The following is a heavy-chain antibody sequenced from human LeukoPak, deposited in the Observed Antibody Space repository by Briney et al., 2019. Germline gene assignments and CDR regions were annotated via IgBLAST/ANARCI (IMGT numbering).Heavy chain of an antibody. D-gene: IGHD3/OR15-3a*01. V-gene: IGHV3-48*02. CDR1: GFSFSSYS. CDR3: ARDRDWSFDY. CDR2: ISSSTTTK. Sequence: GGSLRLSCEASGFSFSSYSMNWVRQAPGKGLEWVSYISSSTTTKDYADSVKGRFTISRDNAKNSLYLQMNSLRDEDTAVYYCARDRDWSFDYWGQGTLVTVSS. J-gene: IGHJ4*02.